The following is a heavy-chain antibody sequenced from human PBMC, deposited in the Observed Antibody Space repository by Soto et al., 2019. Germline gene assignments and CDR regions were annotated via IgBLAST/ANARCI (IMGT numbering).Heavy chain of an antibody. J-gene: IGHJ6*02. CDR1: GCSISSSSYY. CDR2: IYYSGST. D-gene: IGHD6-19*01. V-gene: IGHV4-39*01. CDR3: ARRAVAGTGVSGYYYYGMDV. Sequence: SETLSLTCTVSGCSISSSSYYWGWIRQPPGKRLEWIGSIYYSGSTYYNPSLKSRVTMSVDTSKNQFSLKLSSVTAADTAVYYCARRAVAGTGVSGYYYYGMDVWGQGTTVS.